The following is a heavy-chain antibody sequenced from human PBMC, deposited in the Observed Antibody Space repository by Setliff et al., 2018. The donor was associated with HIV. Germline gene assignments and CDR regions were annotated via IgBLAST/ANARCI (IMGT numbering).Heavy chain of an antibody. CDR2: INTHTGSP. CDR3: ARVGVDSQEYFQH. V-gene: IGHV7-4-1*02. Sequence: ASVKVSCKASGYTFINYAMNWVRQAPGQGLEWMGWINTHTGSPTYAQAFTGRFVFSVDTSVSTAYLQISSLKAEDTAIYYCARVGVDSQEYFQHWGQGTLVTAPQ. CDR1: GYTFINYA. D-gene: IGHD3-3*01. J-gene: IGHJ1*01.